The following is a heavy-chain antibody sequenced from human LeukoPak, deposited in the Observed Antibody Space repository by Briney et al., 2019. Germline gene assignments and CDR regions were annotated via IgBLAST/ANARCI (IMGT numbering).Heavy chain of an antibody. Sequence: PGRCLRLSCAASGFTFDDYAIHWVRQAPGKGLEWVSGIILESGSIGYADSLKGRFTLCRDNAKKSLYLQMNRLRAEDPALYYCEKDIGSGYSYSCTDYWGEGTLVTVSS. D-gene: IGHD5-18*01. J-gene: IGHJ4*02. V-gene: IGHV3-9*01. CDR3: EKDIGSGYSYSCTDY. CDR1: GFTFDDYA. CDR2: IILESGSI.